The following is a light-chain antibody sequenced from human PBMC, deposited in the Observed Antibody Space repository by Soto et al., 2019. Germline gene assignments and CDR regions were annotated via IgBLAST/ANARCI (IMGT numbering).Light chain of an antibody. Sequence: QSVLTQPPSASGSPGQSVTISCTGASSDVGGYNFVSWYQQHPGKAPKLMIYEVTKRPSGVPDRFSGCKSGNTASLTVSGLQAEDEADYYCTSYAGSSIPVVFGGGTKVTVL. CDR2: EVT. V-gene: IGLV2-8*01. CDR3: TSYAGSSIPVV. CDR1: SSDVGGYNF. J-gene: IGLJ2*01.